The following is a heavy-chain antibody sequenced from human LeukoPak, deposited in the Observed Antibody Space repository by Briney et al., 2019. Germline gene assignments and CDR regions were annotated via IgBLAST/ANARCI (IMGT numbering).Heavy chain of an antibody. D-gene: IGHD2-21*01. Sequence: KPSETLSLTCAVYGGSFSGYYWSWIRQPPGKGLEWIGEINHSGSTNYNPSLKSRVTISVDTSKNQFSLKLSSVTAADTAVYYCAKTSKVRGPYYYYGMDVWGQGTTVTVSS. V-gene: IGHV4-34*01. J-gene: IGHJ6*02. CDR2: INHSGST. CDR1: GGSFSGYY. CDR3: AKTSKVRGPYYYYGMDV.